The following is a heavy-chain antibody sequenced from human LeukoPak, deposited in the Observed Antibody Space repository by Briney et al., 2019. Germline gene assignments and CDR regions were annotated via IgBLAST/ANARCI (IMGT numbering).Heavy chain of an antibody. CDR2: INHIGST. J-gene: IGHJ5*02. D-gene: IGHD6-13*01. V-gene: IGHV4-34*01. CDR1: GGSFSGYY. Sequence: SETLSLTCAVYGGSFSGYYWSWIRQPPGKGLEWIGEINHIGSTNYNPSLKSRLTISVDTSKNQFSLKLTSVTAADTAVYYCARLTRWGIAAGWFDPWGQGSLVTVSS. CDR3: ARLTRWGIAAGWFDP.